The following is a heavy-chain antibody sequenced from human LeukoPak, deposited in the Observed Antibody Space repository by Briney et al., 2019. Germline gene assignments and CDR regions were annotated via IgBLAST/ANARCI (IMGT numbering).Heavy chain of an antibody. V-gene: IGHV3-66*01. CDR2: ISSGGNT. D-gene: IGHD2-15*01. Sequence: GGSLRLSCAASGFTVTSDYMTWVRQAPGKGLEWVSIISSGGNTYYADTVKGRFIVSRDNSKNTLYLQMHSLRAEDTAVYYCARDPYCSGGSCYQAWGQGTLVTVSS. J-gene: IGHJ5*02. CDR3: ARDPYCSGGSCYQA. CDR1: GFTVTSDY.